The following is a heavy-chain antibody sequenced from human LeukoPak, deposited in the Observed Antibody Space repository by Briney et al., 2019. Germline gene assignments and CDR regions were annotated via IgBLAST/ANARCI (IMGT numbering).Heavy chain of an antibody. CDR2: IWHDGSNG. J-gene: IGHJ4*02. Sequence: GGSLRLSCAASGFNFGHYGMHWVRQAPGEGLEWVSLIWHDGSNGYYADSVKGRFSISRDNSKNTVYLQMDSLRAEDTAVYYCARDGGILYYDSTGYYPNYFDCWGQGILVSVSS. V-gene: IGHV3-33*01. CDR3: ARDGGILYYDSTGYYPNYFDC. CDR1: GFNFGHYG. D-gene: IGHD3-22*01.